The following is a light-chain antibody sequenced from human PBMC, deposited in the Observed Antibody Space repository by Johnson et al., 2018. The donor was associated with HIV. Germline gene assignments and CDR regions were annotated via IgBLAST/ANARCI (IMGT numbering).Light chain of an antibody. CDR3: GTWDSSLSAGYV. CDR1: SSNIGNNY. J-gene: IGLJ1*01. Sequence: QSVLTQPPSVSAAPGQKVTISCSGSSSNIGNNYVSWYQQLPGTAPKLLIYENSKRPSGIPDRFSGSKSGTSATLAITGLQTGDEADYYCGTWDSSLSAGYVFGTGTKVTGL. V-gene: IGLV1-51*02. CDR2: ENS.